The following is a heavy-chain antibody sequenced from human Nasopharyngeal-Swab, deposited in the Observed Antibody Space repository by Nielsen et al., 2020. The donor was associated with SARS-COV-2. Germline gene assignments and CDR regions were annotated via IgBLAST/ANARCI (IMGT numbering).Heavy chain of an antibody. D-gene: IGHD2-2*01. Sequence: GESLKISCAASGFTFSSYSMNWVRQAPGKGLEWVSYISSSSSTIYYADSVKGRFTISRDNAKNSLYLQMNSLRAEDTAVYYCARDAVVETYYYYYMDVWGKGTTVTVSS. CDR3: ARDAVVETYYYYYMDV. CDR1: GFTFSSYS. J-gene: IGHJ6*03. V-gene: IGHV3-48*01. CDR2: ISSSSSTI.